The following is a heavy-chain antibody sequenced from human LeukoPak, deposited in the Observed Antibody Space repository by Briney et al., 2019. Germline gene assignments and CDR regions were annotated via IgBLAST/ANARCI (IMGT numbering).Heavy chain of an antibody. Sequence: GRSLRLSCAASGFTLSSYGMHWVRQAPGKGLEWVAVISYDGSNKYYADSVKGRFTISRDNAKNSLYLQMNSLRAEDTALYYCAKDGSGSYFDYWGQGTLVTVSS. CDR3: AKDGSGSYFDY. CDR1: GFTLSSYG. CDR2: ISYDGSNK. V-gene: IGHV3-30*18. J-gene: IGHJ4*02. D-gene: IGHD3-10*01.